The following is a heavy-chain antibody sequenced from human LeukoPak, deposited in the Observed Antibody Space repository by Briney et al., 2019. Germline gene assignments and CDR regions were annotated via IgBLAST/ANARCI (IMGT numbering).Heavy chain of an antibody. CDR2: ISSSSTI. V-gene: IGHV3-48*01. D-gene: IGHD2-15*01. CDR3: ARDSRGYCSGGSCFHYAFDI. J-gene: IGHJ3*02. Sequence: PGGSLRLSCAGSGFTFRSYSLNWVRQAPGKGLEWVSYISSSSTIYYANSVKGRFTISRDNAKNSLYLQMNSLRAEDTAVYYCARDSRGYCSGGSCFHYAFDIWGQGTMVTVSS. CDR1: GFTFRSYS.